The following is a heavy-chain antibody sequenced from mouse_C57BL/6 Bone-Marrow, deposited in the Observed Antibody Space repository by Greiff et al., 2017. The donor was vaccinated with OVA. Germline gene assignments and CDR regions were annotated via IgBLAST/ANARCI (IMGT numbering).Heavy chain of an antibody. CDR1: GYTFTNYW. J-gene: IGHJ3*01. CDR2: IYPGGGYT. CDR3: ARYDYGSTSWFAY. Sequence: VQRVESGAELVRPGTSVKMSCKASGYTFTNYWIGWAKQRPGHGLEWIGDIYPGGGYTNYNEKFKGKATLTADKSSSTAYMQFSSLTSEDSAIYYCARYDYGSTSWFAYWGQGTLVTVSA. V-gene: IGHV1-63*01. D-gene: IGHD1-1*01.